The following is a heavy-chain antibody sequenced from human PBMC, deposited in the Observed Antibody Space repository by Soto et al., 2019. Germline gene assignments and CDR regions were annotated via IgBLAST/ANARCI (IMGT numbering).Heavy chain of an antibody. D-gene: IGHD2-2*01. CDR1: GGSISSGGYS. Sequence: QLQLQESGSGLVKPSQTLSLTCAVSGGSISSGGYSWSWIRQPPGKGLEWIGYIYHSGSTYYNPSLKSRVTISVDRSKNQFSLKLSSVSAADMAVYYCARGEEWDASGTSYAGWFDPWGQGTLVTVSS. J-gene: IGHJ5*02. CDR3: ARGEEWDASGTSYAGWFDP. V-gene: IGHV4-30-2*01. CDR2: IYHSGST.